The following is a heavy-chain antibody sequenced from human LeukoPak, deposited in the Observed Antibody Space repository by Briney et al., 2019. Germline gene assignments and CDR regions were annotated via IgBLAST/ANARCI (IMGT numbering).Heavy chain of an antibody. Sequence: ASVKVSCKVSGYTLTELSMHWVRQAPGKGLEWMGGFDPEDGETIYAQKFQGRVTMTEDTSTDTAYMELSSLRSEDTAAYYCAGSRKLRYCSSTSCRSANWFDPWGQGTLVTVSS. CDR2: FDPEDGET. J-gene: IGHJ5*02. CDR1: GYTLTELS. V-gene: IGHV1-24*01. CDR3: AGSRKLRYCSSTSCRSANWFDP. D-gene: IGHD2-2*01.